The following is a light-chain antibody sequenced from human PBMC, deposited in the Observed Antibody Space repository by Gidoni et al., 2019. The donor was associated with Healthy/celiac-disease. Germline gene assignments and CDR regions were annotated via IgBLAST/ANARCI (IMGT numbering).Light chain of an antibody. J-gene: IGKJ1*01. CDR2: GAS. CDR3: QQYNNWPPWT. CDR1: QSVNSN. V-gene: IGKV3-15*01. Sequence: EILMSQSPATLSVSPGEKATLSCRASQSVNSNLAWYQQKPGQGPRLLIYGASTRATGIRARFSGSGSGTEFTLTISSLQSEDFAVYDCQQYNNWPPWTFGQXTKVEIK.